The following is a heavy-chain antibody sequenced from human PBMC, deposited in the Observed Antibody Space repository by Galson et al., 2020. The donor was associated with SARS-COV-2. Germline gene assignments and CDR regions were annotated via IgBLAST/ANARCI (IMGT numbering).Heavy chain of an antibody. CDR1: GGSISSDY. CDR2: FHSDGCT. CDR3: ARYTTSSVAFDY. D-gene: IGHD6-6*01. J-gene: IGHJ4*02. V-gene: IGHV4-59*08. Sequence: SETLSLTCSVSGGSISSDYWSWIRQPPGKGLEWIGFFHSDGCTNYNSSLKSRVTISVDTSKNQFSLNLTSVTAADTAVYYCARYTTSSVAFDYWGQGTLVTVSS.